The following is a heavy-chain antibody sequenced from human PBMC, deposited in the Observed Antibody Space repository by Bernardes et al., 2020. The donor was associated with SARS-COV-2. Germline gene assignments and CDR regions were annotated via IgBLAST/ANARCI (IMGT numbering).Heavy chain of an antibody. CDR1: GYMFKMYG. Sequence: ASVKVSCKASGYMFKMYGISWVRQGPGQGLDWVGWISAYNGKTNYAKSVQGRVTLTTDTSTNTAFMELRGLRSDDTAVYYCARSPPGVGRISIFGVVIGPDSYFYMDFWGQGTTVAVAS. J-gene: IGHJ6*02. CDR2: ISAYNGKT. V-gene: IGHV1-18*04. CDR3: ARSPPGVGRISIFGVVIGPDSYFYMDF. D-gene: IGHD3-3*02.